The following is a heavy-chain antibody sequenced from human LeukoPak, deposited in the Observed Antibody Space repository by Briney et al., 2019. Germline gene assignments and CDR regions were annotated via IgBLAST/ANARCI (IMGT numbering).Heavy chain of an antibody. D-gene: IGHD3-3*01. CDR2: IIPIFGTA. Sequence: SVKVSCKASGGTFSSYAISWVRQAPGQGLEWMGGIIPIFGTANYAQKFQGRVTITADESTSTAYMELSSLRSEDTAVYYCARTYYDFWSGYRGYNWFDPWGQGTPVTVSS. CDR3: ARTYYDFWSGYRGYNWFDP. J-gene: IGHJ5*02. CDR1: GGTFSSYA. V-gene: IGHV1-69*01.